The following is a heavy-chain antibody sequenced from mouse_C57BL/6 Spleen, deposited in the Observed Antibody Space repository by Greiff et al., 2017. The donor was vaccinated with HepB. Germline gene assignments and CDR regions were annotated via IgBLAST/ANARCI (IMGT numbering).Heavy chain of an antibody. D-gene: IGHD3-1*01. Sequence: QVQLQQSGAELVKPGASVKLSCKASGYTFTSYWMQWVKQRPGQGLEWIGEIDPSDSYTNYNQKFKGKATLTVDTSSSPAYMQLSSLTSEDSAVYYCARSGHGDYWGQGTTLTVSS. CDR1: GYTFTSYW. V-gene: IGHV1-50*01. CDR3: ARSGHGDY. CDR2: IDPSDSYT. J-gene: IGHJ2*01.